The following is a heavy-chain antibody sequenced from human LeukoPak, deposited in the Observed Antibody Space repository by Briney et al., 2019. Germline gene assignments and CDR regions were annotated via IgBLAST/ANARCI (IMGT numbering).Heavy chain of an antibody. D-gene: IGHD2-15*01. CDR1: GFTSSSYA. CDR2: ISGSSSST. CDR3: ANRLGGYCSGGSCPHY. Sequence: PGGSLRLSCAASGFTSSSYAMSWVRQAPGKGLEWVSTISGSSSSTYYADSVKGRFTISRDNSKNTLYLQMNSLRAEDTAVYYCANRLGGYCSGGSCPHYWGQGTLVTVSS. V-gene: IGHV3-23*01. J-gene: IGHJ4*02.